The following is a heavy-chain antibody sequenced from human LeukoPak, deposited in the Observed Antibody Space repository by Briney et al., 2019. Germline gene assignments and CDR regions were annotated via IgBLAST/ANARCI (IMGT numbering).Heavy chain of an antibody. CDR2: IYHSGTT. V-gene: IGHV4-31*03. J-gene: IGHJ4*02. Sequence: SETLSLTCTVSGGSISSGGYYWHWIRQHPGKGLEWIGNIYHSGTTYYNPSLKSRVTISVDTSKNQFSLKLSSVTAADTAVYYCARKRSFDLWGQGTLVTVSS. CDR3: ARKRSFDL. CDR1: GGSISSGGYY. D-gene: IGHD3-9*01.